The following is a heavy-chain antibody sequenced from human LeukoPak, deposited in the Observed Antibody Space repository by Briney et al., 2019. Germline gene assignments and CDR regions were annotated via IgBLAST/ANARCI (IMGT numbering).Heavy chain of an antibody. D-gene: IGHD3-22*01. V-gene: IGHV3-30*18. J-gene: IGHJ4*02. CDR2: DGSNK. CDR1: GFTFSSYA. CDR3: ANDLRTSGYYPYYFDY. Sequence: GGSLRLSCAASGFTFSSYAMHWVRQAPGKGLEWVAVDGSNKYYADSVKGRFTISRDNSKNTLFLQMNSLRAEDTAVYYCANDLRTSGYYPYYFDYWGQGTLVTVSS.